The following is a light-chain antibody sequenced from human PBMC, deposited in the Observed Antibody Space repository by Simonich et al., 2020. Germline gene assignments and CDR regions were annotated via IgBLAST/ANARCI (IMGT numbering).Light chain of an antibody. J-gene: IGKJ1*01. CDR2: WAS. CDR1: QSVLYSSKNKNY. Sequence: DIVRTQSPDSLAVSLGEGATINCKSIQSVLYSSKNKNYLAWYQQKPVKPPKLIIYWASTRESGVPDRLRGSGSGTDFTLTISSLQAEDVAVYYCQQYYSTPWTFGQGTKVEIK. V-gene: IGKV4-1*01. CDR3: QQYYSTPWT.